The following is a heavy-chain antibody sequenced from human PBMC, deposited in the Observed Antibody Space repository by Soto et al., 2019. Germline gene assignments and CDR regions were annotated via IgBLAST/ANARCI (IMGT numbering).Heavy chain of an antibody. CDR1: GGSISSYY. CDR2: IYYSGST. D-gene: IGHD4-17*01. CDR3: ARDRSSYGDYDSLNWFDP. Sequence: SETLSFTCTVSGGSISSYYWSWIRQPPGKGLEWIGYIYYSGSTNYNPSLKSRVTISVDTSKNQFSLKLSSVTAADTAVYYCARDRSSYGDYDSLNWFDPWGQGTLVTVSS. J-gene: IGHJ5*02. V-gene: IGHV4-59*01.